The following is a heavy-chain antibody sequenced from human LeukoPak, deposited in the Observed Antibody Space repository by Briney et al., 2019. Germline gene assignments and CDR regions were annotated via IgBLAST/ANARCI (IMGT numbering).Heavy chain of an antibody. D-gene: IGHD3-22*01. J-gene: IGHJ5*02. CDR1: GVSISSGDYC. CDR3: ARPYYYDSRIDP. CDR2: MYYSGST. Sequence: SETLSLTCTVSGVSISSGDYCWRWLRQPPGKGLEWIAYMYYSGSTYYNPSLKSRVTMSADTSKNQLSLKLSSVTAADTAVYYCARPYYYDSRIDPWGQGILVTVSS. V-gene: IGHV4-30-4*01.